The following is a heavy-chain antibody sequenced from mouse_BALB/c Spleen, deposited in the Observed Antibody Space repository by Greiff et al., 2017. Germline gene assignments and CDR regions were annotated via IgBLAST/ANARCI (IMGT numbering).Heavy chain of an antibody. V-gene: IGHV5-6*01. CDR3: ARPTMLTTGAMDY. D-gene: IGHD2-2*01. CDR2: ISSGGSYT. Sequence: EVQRVESGGDLVKPGGSLKLSCAASGFTFSSYGMSWVRQTPDKRLEWVATISSGGSYTYYPDSVKGRFTISRDNAKNTLYLQMSSLKSEDTAMYYCARPTMLTTGAMDYWGQGTSVTVSS. J-gene: IGHJ4*01. CDR1: GFTFSSYG.